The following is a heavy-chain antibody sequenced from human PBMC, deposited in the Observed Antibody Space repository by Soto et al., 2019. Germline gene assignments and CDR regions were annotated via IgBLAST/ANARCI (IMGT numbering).Heavy chain of an antibody. J-gene: IGHJ6*02. CDR1: GGTFSSYA. CDR3: ASSYYDFWIGYHPDYYYYGMDV. Sequence: ASVKVSCKASGGTFSSYAISWVRQAPGQGLEWMGGIIPIFGTANYAQKFQGRVTMTADESTSTAYMALSSLRSEDTAVDYCASSYYDFWIGYHPDYYYYGMDVWGQGNTVTVSS. D-gene: IGHD3-3*01. CDR2: IIPIFGTA. V-gene: IGHV1-69*13.